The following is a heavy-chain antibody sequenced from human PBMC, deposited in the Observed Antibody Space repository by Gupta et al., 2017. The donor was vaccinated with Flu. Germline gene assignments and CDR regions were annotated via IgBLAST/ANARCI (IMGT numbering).Heavy chain of an antibody. Sequence: DYNIHRVRQAPGQGLEWMGGINPNNGDTSYAPKFQGRVTMTRDTSISSAYMDLNSLKSDDTAVYYCARGGDTAYNNPGFDFWGQGNMVSVSS. CDR3: ARGGDTAYNNPGFDF. V-gene: IGHV1-2*02. J-gene: IGHJ4*02. D-gene: IGHD1-1*01. CDR2: INPNNGDT. CDR1: DYN.